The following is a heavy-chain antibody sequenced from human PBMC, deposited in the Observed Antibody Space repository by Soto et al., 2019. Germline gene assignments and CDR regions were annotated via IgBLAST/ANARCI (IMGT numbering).Heavy chain of an antibody. Sequence: QVQLVESGGGVVQPGRSLRLSCAASGFTFSDYGIHWVRQAPAKGLEWVAFISYDGTNKYYANSVRGRFTISRDNSRNTLYLQMNSLRAEDTAVYYCAKDNSRLIVVAPITLFDYWGQGTLVTVSS. CDR3: AKDNSRLIVVAPITLFDY. V-gene: IGHV3-30*18. CDR2: ISYDGTNK. D-gene: IGHD2-15*01. CDR1: GFTFSDYG. J-gene: IGHJ4*02.